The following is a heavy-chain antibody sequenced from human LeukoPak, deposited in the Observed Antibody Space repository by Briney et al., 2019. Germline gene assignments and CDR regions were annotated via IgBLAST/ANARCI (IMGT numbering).Heavy chain of an antibody. Sequence: TSETLSLTCTVSGGSISSSSYYGGWIRQPPGKGLEWIGSIYYSGSTYYNPSLKSRVTISVDTSKNQFSLKLSSVTAADTAVYYCARDRNYFDYWGQGTLVTVSS. CDR2: IYYSGST. CDR1: GGSISSSSYY. CDR3: ARDRNYFDY. J-gene: IGHJ4*02. V-gene: IGHV4-39*07.